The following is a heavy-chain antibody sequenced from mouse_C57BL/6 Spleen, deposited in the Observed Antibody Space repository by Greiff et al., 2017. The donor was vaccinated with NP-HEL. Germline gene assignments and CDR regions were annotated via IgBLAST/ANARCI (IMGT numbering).Heavy chain of an antibody. CDR3: AREGPDYFDD. D-gene: IGHD3-3*01. J-gene: IGHJ2*01. CDR2: INPGSGGT. CDR1: GYAFTNYL. V-gene: IGHV1-54*01. Sequence: QVQLQQSGAELVRPGTSVKVSCKASGYAFTNYLIEWVKQRPGQGLEWIGVINPGSGGTNYNEKFKGKATLTADKSSSTAYMQLSSLTSEDSAVYCCAREGPDYFDDWGQGTTLTVSS.